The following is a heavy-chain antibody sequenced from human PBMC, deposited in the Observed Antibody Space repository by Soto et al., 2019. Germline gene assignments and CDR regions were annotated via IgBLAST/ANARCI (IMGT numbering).Heavy chain of an antibody. CDR1: GGSFSGYY. CDR2: INHSGST. D-gene: IGHD3-10*01. J-gene: IGHJ3*02. CDR3: ARSTIKLLWFGELFSGDAFDI. Sequence: SETLSLTCAVYGGSFSGYYWSWIRQPPGKGLEWIGEINHSGSTNYNPSLKSRVTISVDTSKNQFSLKLSSVTAADTAVYYCARSTIKLLWFGELFSGDAFDIWGQGTMVTVS. V-gene: IGHV4-34*01.